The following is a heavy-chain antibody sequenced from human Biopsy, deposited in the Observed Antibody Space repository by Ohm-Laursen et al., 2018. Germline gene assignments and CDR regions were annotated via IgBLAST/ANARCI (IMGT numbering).Heavy chain of an antibody. J-gene: IGHJ6*02. Sequence: SLRLSCAASDFIFSNYDMHWVRQAPGKGLEWVAVIWYDGTNTYYSDSVKGRFTISRDNSKNTLYLQMNSLRDEDTAVYYCARKAYQWLYGMDVWGPGTTVTVSS. V-gene: IGHV3-33*01. CDR1: DFIFSNYD. CDR2: IWYDGTNT. CDR3: ARKAYQWLYGMDV. D-gene: IGHD5-24*01.